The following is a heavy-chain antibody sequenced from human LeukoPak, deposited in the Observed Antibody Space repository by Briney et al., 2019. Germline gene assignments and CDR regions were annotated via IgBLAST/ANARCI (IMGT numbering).Heavy chain of an antibody. D-gene: IGHD6-13*01. J-gene: IGHJ6*04. CDR1: GGSISSYY. V-gene: IGHV4-59*01. Sequence: SETLSLTCTVSGGSISSYYWSWIRQPPGKGLEWIGYIYYSGSTNYNPSLKSRVTISVDTSKNQFSLKLSSVTAADTAVYYCASAAAAGILDVGGKGTTVTVSS. CDR2: IYYSGST. CDR3: ASAAAAGILDV.